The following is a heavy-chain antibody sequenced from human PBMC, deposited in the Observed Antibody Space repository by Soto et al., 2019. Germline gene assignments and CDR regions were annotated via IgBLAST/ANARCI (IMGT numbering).Heavy chain of an antibody. V-gene: IGHV3-30-3*01. J-gene: IGHJ6*02. CDR1: GFTFSSYA. CDR3: AREVFVSSSWYKGHYYYYGMDV. CDR2: ISYDGSNK. Sequence: QVQLVESGGGVVQPGRSLRLSCAASGFTFSSYAMHWVRQAPGKGLEWAAVISYDGSNKYYADSVKGRFTISRDNSKNTLYLQMNSLRAEDTAVYYCAREVFVSSSWYKGHYYYYGMDVWGQGTTVTVSS. D-gene: IGHD6-13*01.